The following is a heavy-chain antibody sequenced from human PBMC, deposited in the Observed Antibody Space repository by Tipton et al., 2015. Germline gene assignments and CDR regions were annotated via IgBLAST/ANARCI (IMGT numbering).Heavy chain of an antibody. CDR1: GFSFSDYA. CDR3: AKVATTVATPFDF. V-gene: IGHV3-23*01. J-gene: IGHJ4*02. CDR2: ISGTGGTT. D-gene: IGHD4-17*01. Sequence: GSLRLSCEAPGFSFSDYAMNWVRQAPGKGLEWVSWISGTGGTTDYADSVKGRFTISRDNSKNTMYLQMNTLRAEDTAVYYCAKVATTVATPFDFWGQGTLVTVSS.